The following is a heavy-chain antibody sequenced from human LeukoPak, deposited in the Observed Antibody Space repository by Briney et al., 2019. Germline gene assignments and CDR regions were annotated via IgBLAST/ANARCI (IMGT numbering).Heavy chain of an antibody. V-gene: IGHV3-11*06. CDR2: ISSSSSYT. D-gene: IGHD5-12*01. Sequence: GGSLRLSCAASGFTFSDYYMSWIRQAPGKGLEWVSYISSSSSYTNYADSVKGRFTISRDNAKNSLYLQMNSLRAEETAVYYCARDMGSGYDPEPGTSTDYWGQGTLVTVSS. CDR3: ARDMGSGYDPEPGTSTDY. J-gene: IGHJ4*02. CDR1: GFTFSDYY.